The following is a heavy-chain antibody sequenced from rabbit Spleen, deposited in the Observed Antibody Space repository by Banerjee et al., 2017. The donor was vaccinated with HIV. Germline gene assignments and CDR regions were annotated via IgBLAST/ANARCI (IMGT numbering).Heavy chain of an antibody. V-gene: IGHV1S40*01. J-gene: IGHJ4*01. CDR1: GFSFSSSYW. CDR3: ARDRPGSDNFDL. Sequence: QSLEESGGDLVKPGASLTLTCTASGFSFSSSYWICWVRQAPGKGLEWIACIYADNSGDTYYASWAKGRFTISKTSSTTVTLQMTSLTAADTATYFCARDRPGSDNFDLWGPGTLVTVS. CDR2: IYADNSGDT. D-gene: IGHD3-1*01.